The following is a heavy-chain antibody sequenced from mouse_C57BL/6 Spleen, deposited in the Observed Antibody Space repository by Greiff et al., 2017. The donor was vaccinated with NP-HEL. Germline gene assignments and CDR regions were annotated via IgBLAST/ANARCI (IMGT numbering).Heavy chain of an antibody. CDR1: GYAFTNYL. J-gene: IGHJ1*03. Sequence: QVQLQQSGAELVRPGTSVKVSCKASGYAFTNYLIEWVKQRPGQGLEWIGVINPGSGGTNYNEKFKGKATLTADKSSSTAYMQLSSLTSEDSAVYFCARGGYYYGSSYVENFDVWGTGTTVTVSS. CDR2: INPGSGGT. V-gene: IGHV1-54*01. D-gene: IGHD1-1*01. CDR3: ARGGYYYGSSYVENFDV.